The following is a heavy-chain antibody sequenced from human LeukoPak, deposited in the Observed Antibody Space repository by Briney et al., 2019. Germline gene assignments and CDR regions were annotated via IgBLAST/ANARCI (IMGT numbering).Heavy chain of an antibody. CDR1: GGSFSGYY. CDR3: ARLGSGSYFVY. V-gene: IGHV4-34*01. J-gene: IGHJ4*02. D-gene: IGHD1-26*01. Sequence: PSETLSLTCAVYGGSFSGYYWSWIRQPPGKGLEWIGSIYYSGSTYYNPSLKSRVTISVDTSKNQFSLKLSSVTAADTAVYYCARLGSGSYFVYWGQGTLVTVSS. CDR2: IYYSGST.